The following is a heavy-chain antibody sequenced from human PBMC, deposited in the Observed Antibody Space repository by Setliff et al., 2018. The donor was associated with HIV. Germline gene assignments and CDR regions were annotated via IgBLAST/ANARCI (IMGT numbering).Heavy chain of an antibody. J-gene: IGHJ4*02. CDR3: APIRDGYNYFFDQ. CDR1: GFTFSSYA. V-gene: IGHV3-23*01. Sequence: GESLKISCAASGFTFSSYAMSWVRQAPGKGLEWLSVISGHTINVYYADSVKGRFTISRDNSKNTLYLQMNSLRAEDTAIYYCAPIRDGYNYFFDQWGQGTLVTVSS. CDR2: ISGHTINV. D-gene: IGHD5-12*01.